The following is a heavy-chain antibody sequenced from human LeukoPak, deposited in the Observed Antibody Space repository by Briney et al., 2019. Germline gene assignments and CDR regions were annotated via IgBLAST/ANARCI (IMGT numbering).Heavy chain of an antibody. CDR1: GFTFTTYW. J-gene: IGHJ4*02. V-gene: IGHV3-74*01. Sequence: GGTLGLSCTASGFTFTTYWMHWVRQAPGKGLVWVSGINSDGSTTNYADSVKGRFTISRDNAKNTLYLQMNSLRAEDTAVYYCARGRGGTGNDYWGQGALVTVYS. CDR3: ARGRGGTGNDY. CDR2: INSDGSTT. D-gene: IGHD1-1*01.